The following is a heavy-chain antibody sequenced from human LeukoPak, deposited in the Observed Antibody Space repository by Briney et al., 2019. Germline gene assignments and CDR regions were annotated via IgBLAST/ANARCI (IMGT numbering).Heavy chain of an antibody. CDR3: ARAGGTAAQDY. Sequence: GGSLRLSCAASGFTFSSYSMNWVRQAPGKGREWVSSISSSSSYIYYADSVKGRFTISRDNAKNSLYLQMNSLRAEDTAVYYCARAGGTAAQDYWGQGTLVTVSS. V-gene: IGHV3-21*01. J-gene: IGHJ4*02. CDR1: GFTFSSYS. D-gene: IGHD6-13*01. CDR2: ISSSSSYI.